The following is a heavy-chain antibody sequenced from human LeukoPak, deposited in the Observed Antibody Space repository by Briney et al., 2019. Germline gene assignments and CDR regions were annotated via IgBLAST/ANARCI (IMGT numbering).Heavy chain of an antibody. CDR2: IKQDGSEK. CDR3: ARSGYDYVWGSYRFDY. Sequence: GGSLRPSCAASGFTFSSYWMSWVRQAPGKGLEWVANIKQDGSEKYYVDSVKGRFTISRDNAKNSLYLQMNSLRAEDTAVYYCARSGYDYVWGSYRFDYWGQGTLVTVSS. J-gene: IGHJ4*02. D-gene: IGHD3-16*02. V-gene: IGHV3-7*01. CDR1: GFTFSSYW.